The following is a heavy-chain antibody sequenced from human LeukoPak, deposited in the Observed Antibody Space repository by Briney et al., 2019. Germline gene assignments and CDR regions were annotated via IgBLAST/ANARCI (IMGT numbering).Heavy chain of an antibody. CDR2: IIPILGIA. CDR3: ARGGMTTAMDY. Sequence: ASVKVSCKASGGTFSSHAISWVRQAPGQGLEWMGRIIPILGIAKYAQKFQGRVTIIADKSTSTAYMELSSLRSEDTAVYYCARGGMTTAMDYWGQGTLVTVSA. D-gene: IGHD4-17*01. J-gene: IGHJ4*02. CDR1: GGTFSSHA. V-gene: IGHV1-69*04.